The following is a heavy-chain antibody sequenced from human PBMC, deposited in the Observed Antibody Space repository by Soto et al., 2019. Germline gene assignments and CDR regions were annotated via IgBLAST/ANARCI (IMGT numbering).Heavy chain of an antibody. V-gene: IGHV3-9*01. CDR1: GFTFDDYA. D-gene: IGHD3-3*01. J-gene: IGHJ6*02. CDR2: ISWNSGSI. Sequence: ESGGGLVQPGRSLRLSCAASGFTFDDYAMHWVRQAPGKGLEWVSGISWNSGSIGYADSVKGRFTISRDNAKNSLYLQMNSLRAEDTALYYCAKDGSGERYYDFWSGYGMDVWGQGTTVTVSS. CDR3: AKDGSGERYYDFWSGYGMDV.